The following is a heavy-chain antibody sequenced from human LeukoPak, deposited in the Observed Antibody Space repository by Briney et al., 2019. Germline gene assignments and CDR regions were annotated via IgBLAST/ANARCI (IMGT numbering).Heavy chain of an antibody. CDR2: ISGSGGST. J-gene: IGHJ4*02. CDR3: PKDLLILTSIPRFDY. CDR1: GFTFRSYA. Sequence: AGGSLRLSCAASGFTFRSYAMNWVRLAPGKGLEWVSGISGSGGSTYYADSVKGRFTISRDNSKNTLYLQMNSLRAEDTAVYYCPKDLLILTSIPRFDYWGQGTLVTVSS. D-gene: IGHD2-15*01. V-gene: IGHV3-23*01.